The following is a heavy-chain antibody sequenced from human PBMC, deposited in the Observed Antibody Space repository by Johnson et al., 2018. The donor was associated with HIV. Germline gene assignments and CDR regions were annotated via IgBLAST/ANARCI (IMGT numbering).Heavy chain of an antibody. J-gene: IGHJ3*02. Sequence: MLLVESGGGIVRQGGSLRLSCAASGFTCDDYGMTWVRQAPGKGLEWVSGINWSGDHIGYADSLKGRFTISRDNDRNSLYLEMNSLRVEDTALYYCARGKGAAAGLDAFDIWGQGTMVTVSS. CDR3: ARGKGAAAGLDAFDI. CDR1: GFTCDDYG. V-gene: IGHV3-20*04. D-gene: IGHD6-13*01. CDR2: INWSGDHI.